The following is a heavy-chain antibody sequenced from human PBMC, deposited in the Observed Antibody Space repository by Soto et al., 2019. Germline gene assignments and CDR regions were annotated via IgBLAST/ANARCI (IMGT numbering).Heavy chain of an antibody. CDR1: GFAVGSNY. V-gene: IGHV3-66*01. CDR2: VYSGGNT. D-gene: IGHD1-26*01. J-gene: IGHJ6*02. Sequence: EVQLVESGGGLVQPGGSLRLSCAASGFAVGSNYMTWVRQAPGRGLEWVSIVYSGGNTYYADSVKGRFTISRDNSKNTLDLQMNSLRAEDTAGYYCAGGWDRGHYFYGMDVWGQGTTVTVSS. CDR3: AGGWDRGHYFYGMDV.